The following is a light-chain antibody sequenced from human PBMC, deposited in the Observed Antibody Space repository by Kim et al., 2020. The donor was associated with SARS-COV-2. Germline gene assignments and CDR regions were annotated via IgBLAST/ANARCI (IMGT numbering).Light chain of an antibody. V-gene: IGLV1-44*01. Sequence: QSVLTQPPSAYGTPGQRVTISCSGSSSNIGSNTVIWYQQLPGTAPKLLIYRNNQRPSGVPDRFSGSKSGTSASLAVSGLQSEDEADYYCAAWDDSLNGLLFGGGTQLTVL. CDR1: SSNIGSNT. J-gene: IGLJ2*01. CDR2: RNN. CDR3: AAWDDSLNGLL.